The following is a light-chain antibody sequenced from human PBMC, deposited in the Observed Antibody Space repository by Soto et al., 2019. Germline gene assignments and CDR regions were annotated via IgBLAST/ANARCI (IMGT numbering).Light chain of an antibody. Sequence: AIRMTQSPSSLSASTGDRVTITCPASQGISSYLAWYQQKPGKAPKLLIYAASTLQSGVPSMFSGSGSGTDFTLTISCLQSEDFATYYCQQYYSYPRAFGPGTKVDIK. J-gene: IGKJ3*01. CDR2: AAS. CDR3: QQYYSYPRA. CDR1: QGISSY. V-gene: IGKV1-8*01.